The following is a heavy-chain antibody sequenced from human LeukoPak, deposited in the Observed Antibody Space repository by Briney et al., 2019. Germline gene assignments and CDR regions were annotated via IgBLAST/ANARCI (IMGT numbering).Heavy chain of an antibody. V-gene: IGHV1-46*01. CDR3: AITAYSSGPIGAFDI. Sequence: ASVKVSCKASGYTFTSYYMHWVRQAPGQGLEWMGIINPSGGSTSYAQKFQGRVTMTRDTSTSTVYMELSSLRSEDTAVYYCAITAYSSGPIGAFDIWGQGTMVTVSS. CDR1: GYTFTSYY. J-gene: IGHJ3*02. CDR2: INPSGGST. D-gene: IGHD6-25*01.